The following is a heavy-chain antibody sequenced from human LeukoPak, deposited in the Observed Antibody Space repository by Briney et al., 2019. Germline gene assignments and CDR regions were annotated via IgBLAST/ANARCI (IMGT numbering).Heavy chain of an antibody. V-gene: IGHV3-13*01. CDR3: ARGAPYGSETNWFDP. CDR1: GFTFSSYA. J-gene: IGHJ5*02. Sequence: GGSLRLSCAASGFTFSSYAMHWVRQATGKGLEWVSAIGTAGDTYYPGSVKGRFTISRENAKNSLYLQMNSLRAGDTAVYYCARGAPYGSETNWFDPWGQGTLVTVSS. D-gene: IGHD3-10*01. CDR2: IGTAGDT.